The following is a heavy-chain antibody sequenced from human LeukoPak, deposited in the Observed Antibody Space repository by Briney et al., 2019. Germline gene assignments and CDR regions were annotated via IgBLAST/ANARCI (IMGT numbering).Heavy chain of an antibody. CDR1: GFTFSSYS. J-gene: IGHJ4*02. V-gene: IGHV3-21*01. D-gene: IGHD3-22*01. Sequence: GGSLRLSCAASGFTFSSYSMNWVRQAPGKGLESVSSISSSSSYIYYADSVKGRFTISRDNAKNSLYLQMNSLRAEDTAVYYCARDLAPYYYDSSGYWFDYWGQGTLVTVSS. CDR3: ARDLAPYYYDSSGYWFDY. CDR2: ISSSSSYI.